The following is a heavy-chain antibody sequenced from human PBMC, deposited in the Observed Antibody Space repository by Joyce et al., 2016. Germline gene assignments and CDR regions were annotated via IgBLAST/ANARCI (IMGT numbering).Heavy chain of an antibody. CDR3: ARATTSAGPAY. J-gene: IGHJ4*02. CDR2: INPNSGGT. V-gene: IGHV1-2*06. CDR1: GDTFTGDY. Sequence: QVQLVQSGAEVKKPGASVKVSCKSSGDTFTGDYIHWVRQAPGQGLDWMGRINPNSGGTDNAQKFQGRVTMTRETSLSTAYMELSRLRSDDTAVYFCARATTSAGPAYWGQGTLVTVSS. D-gene: IGHD6-13*01.